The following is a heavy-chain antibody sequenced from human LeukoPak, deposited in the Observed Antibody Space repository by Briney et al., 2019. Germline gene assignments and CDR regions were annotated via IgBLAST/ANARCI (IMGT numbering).Heavy chain of an antibody. V-gene: IGHV3-64*01. CDR1: GFTVSSNY. D-gene: IGHD3-22*01. CDR3: ARDSDSSGYYYGMDV. J-gene: IGHJ6*02. CDR2: ISSNGGST. Sequence: GGSLRLSCAASGFTVSSNYMSWVRQAPGKGLEYVSAISSNGGSTYYANSVKGRFTISRDNSKNTLYLQMGSLRAEDMAVYYCARDSDSSGYYYGMDVWGQGTTVTVSS.